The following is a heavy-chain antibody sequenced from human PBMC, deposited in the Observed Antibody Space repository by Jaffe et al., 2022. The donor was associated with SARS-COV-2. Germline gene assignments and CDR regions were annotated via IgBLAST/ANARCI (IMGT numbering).Heavy chain of an antibody. Sequence: QITLKESGPTLVKPTQTLTLTCTFSGFSLSTSGVGVGWIRQPPGKALEWLALIYWNDDKRYSPSLKSRLTITKDTSKNQVVLTMTNMDPVDTATYYCAHTEKTEYYYGSGELLGTYYFDYWGQGTLVTVSS. V-gene: IGHV2-5*01. D-gene: IGHD3-10*01. CDR2: IYWNDDK. CDR1: GFSLSTSGVG. CDR3: AHTEKTEYYYGSGELLGTYYFDY. J-gene: IGHJ4*02.